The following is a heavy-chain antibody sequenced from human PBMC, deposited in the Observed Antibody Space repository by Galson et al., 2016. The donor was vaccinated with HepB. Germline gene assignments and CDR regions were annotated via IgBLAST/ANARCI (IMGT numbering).Heavy chain of an antibody. V-gene: IGHV3-53*01. CDR1: GFSVSSNF. CDR3: ARAIAAAGNFDY. D-gene: IGHD6-13*01. J-gene: IGHJ4*02. CDR2: IYTGGST. Sequence: SLRLSCAASGFSVSSNFVSWVRQSPGKGLEWVSVIYTGGSTYYADSVKGRFTISRDNSKSMLYLQMNSLRAEDTAVYYCARAIAAAGNFDYWGQGTLVTVSS.